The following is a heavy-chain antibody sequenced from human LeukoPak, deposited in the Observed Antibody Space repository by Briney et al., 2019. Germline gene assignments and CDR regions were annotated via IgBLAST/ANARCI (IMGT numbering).Heavy chain of an antibody. CDR3: ARDASAYYSRWFDY. D-gene: IGHD3-22*01. V-gene: IGHV1-18*01. J-gene: IGHJ4*02. CDR1: GYTFTSYG. Sequence: ASVKVSCKASGYTFTSYGISWVRQAPGQGLEWMGWISAYNGNTNYAQKFQGRVTMTTDTSTSTAYMELRSLRSDDTAVYYCARDASAYYSRWFDYWGQGTLATVSS. CDR2: ISAYNGNT.